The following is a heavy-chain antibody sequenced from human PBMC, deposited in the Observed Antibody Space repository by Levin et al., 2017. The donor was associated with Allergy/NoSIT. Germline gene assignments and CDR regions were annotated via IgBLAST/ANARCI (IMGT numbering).Heavy chain of an antibody. CDR1: GYTFTSYG. Sequence: VASVKVSCKASGYTFTSYGISWVRQAPGQGLEWMGWISAYNGNTNYAQKLQGRVTMTTDTSTSTAYMELRSLRSDDTAVYYCARAGWDGGATPGFLDYWGQGTLVTVSS. J-gene: IGHJ4*02. V-gene: IGHV1-18*01. CDR2: ISAYNGNT. D-gene: IGHD1-26*01. CDR3: ARAGWDGGATPGFLDY.